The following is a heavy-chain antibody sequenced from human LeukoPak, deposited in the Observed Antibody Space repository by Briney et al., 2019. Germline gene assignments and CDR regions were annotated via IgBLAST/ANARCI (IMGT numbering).Heavy chain of an antibody. D-gene: IGHD3-10*01. CDR3: ARGYYYGSGREDGMDV. CDR1: GGTFSSYA. J-gene: IGHJ6*04. CDR2: IIPIFGTA. V-gene: IGHV1-69*13. Sequence: SVKVSCKASGGTFSSYAISWVRQAPGQGLEWMGGIIPIFGTANYAQKFQGRVTITADESTSTAYMELSSLRSEDTAVYYCARGYYYGSGREDGMDVWGEGTTVTVSS.